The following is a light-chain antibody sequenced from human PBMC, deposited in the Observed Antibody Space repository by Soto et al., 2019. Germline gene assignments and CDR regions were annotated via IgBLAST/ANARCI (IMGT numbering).Light chain of an antibody. Sequence: EILLTQSPGTLSLSPGERATLSCRASQSINNNYLAWYQQKRGQAPRLLIYGASSRATGIPDRFSGSGSGTHFTLPISRLEPEDFAVYYCQQYGGSPRTFGQGTKVEIK. V-gene: IGKV3-20*01. CDR2: GAS. J-gene: IGKJ1*01. CDR3: QQYGGSPRT. CDR1: QSINNNY.